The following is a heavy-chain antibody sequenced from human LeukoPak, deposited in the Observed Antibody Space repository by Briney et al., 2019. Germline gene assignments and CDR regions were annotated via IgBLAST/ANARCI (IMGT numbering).Heavy chain of an antibody. D-gene: IGHD5-24*01. J-gene: IGHJ4*02. Sequence: SETLSLTCTVSGGSISSYYWSWIRQPPGKGLEWIGYVHYTGSTNYNPSYQSRVTISVDTSKNQFSLKLSSVTAADTAVYYCARGERCWGQGTLVTVSS. V-gene: IGHV4-59*12. CDR3: ARGERC. CDR2: VHYTGST. CDR1: GGSISSYY.